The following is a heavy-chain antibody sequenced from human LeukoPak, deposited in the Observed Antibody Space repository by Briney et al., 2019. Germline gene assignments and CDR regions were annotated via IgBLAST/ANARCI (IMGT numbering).Heavy chain of an antibody. Sequence: GGSLGLSCAASGFTFSNYWINWVRQAPGKGLEWVANINQDGSEKYYVDSVKGRFTISRDNDKNSLYLQMNSLRAEDAAVYYCGYSSGWLFDYWGQGALVTVSS. J-gene: IGHJ4*02. CDR3: GYSSGWLFDY. CDR1: GFTFSNYW. D-gene: IGHD6-19*01. CDR2: INQDGSEK. V-gene: IGHV3-7*01.